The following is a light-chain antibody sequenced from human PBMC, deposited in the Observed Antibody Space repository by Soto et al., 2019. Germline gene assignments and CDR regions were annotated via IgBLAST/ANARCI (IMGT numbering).Light chain of an antibody. CDR1: SRDIGAYDY. CDR2: DVS. Sequence: QSALTQPASVSGSPGQSVTISCTGTSRDIGAYDYVSWYQQHPGGVPKLLIYDVSSRPSGVSSRFSGSKSGNTASLTISGLQADDEFHYYCSSFADSSARDYVFGGGTKLTVL. V-gene: IGLV2-14*03. J-gene: IGLJ1*01. CDR3: SSFADSSARDYV.